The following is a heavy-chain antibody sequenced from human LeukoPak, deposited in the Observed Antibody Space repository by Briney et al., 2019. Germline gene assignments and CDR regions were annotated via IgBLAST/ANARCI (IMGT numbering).Heavy chain of an antibody. CDR2: IIPILGIA. D-gene: IGHD5-12*01. Sequence: ASVKASCKASGGTFSSYAISWVRQAPGQGLEWMGRIIPILGIANYAQKFQGRVTITADKSTSTAYMELSSLRSEDTAVYYCARSNWDIVEAASFDPWGQGTLVTVSS. CDR3: ARSNWDIVEAASFDP. J-gene: IGHJ5*02. CDR1: GGTFSSYA. V-gene: IGHV1-69*04.